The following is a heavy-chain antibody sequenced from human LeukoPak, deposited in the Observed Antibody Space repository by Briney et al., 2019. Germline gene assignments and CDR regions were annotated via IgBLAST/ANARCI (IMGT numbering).Heavy chain of an antibody. J-gene: IGHJ5*02. CDR3: VRDYCSGGSCYENNWFDP. CDR1: GFTFSKYG. V-gene: IGHV3-33*01. CDR2: IWFDGSNR. D-gene: IGHD2-15*01. Sequence: PGGSLRLSCTASGFTFSKYGMHWVRQAPGKGLEWVAVIWFDGSNRNHADSVKGRFTISRDNSKNTLYLQVNSLRVEDTAVYFCVRDYCSGGSCYENNWFDPWGQGTLVTVSS.